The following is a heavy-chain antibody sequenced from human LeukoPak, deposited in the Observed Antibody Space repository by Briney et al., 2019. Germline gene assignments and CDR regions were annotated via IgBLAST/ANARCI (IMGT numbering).Heavy chain of an antibody. V-gene: IGHV3-11*06. D-gene: IGHD1-1*01. CDR1: GFTFSDYY. CDR3: ASVFAGTPAYYYYGMDV. CDR2: ISSSSSYR. J-gene: IGHJ6*02. Sequence: GGSLRLSCAASGFTFSDYYMSWIRQAPGKGLEWVSSISSSSSYRYYADSVKGRFTISRDNAKNSLYLQMNSLRAEDTAVYYCASVFAGTPAYYYYGMDVWGQGTTVTVSS.